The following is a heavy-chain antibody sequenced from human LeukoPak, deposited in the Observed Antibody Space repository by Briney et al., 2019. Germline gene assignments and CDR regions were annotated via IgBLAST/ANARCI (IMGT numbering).Heavy chain of an antibody. CDR2: IRYDGSNK. D-gene: IGHD1-1*01. CDR3: AKDGTVSETSGILDY. J-gene: IGHJ4*02. CDR1: GFTFSNYW. Sequence: PGGSLRLSCAASGFTFSNYWMHWVRQAPGKGLEWVAFIRYDGSNKYYADSVKGRFTISRDNSKNTLYLQMNTLRAEDTAVYYCAKDGTVSETSGILDYWGQGTLVTVSS. V-gene: IGHV3-30*02.